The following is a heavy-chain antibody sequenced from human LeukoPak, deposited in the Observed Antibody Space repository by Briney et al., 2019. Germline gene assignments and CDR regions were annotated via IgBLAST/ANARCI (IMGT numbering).Heavy chain of an antibody. J-gene: IGHJ4*02. CDR1: GFTFSDYY. Sequence: GGSLILSCAASGFTFSDYYMSWIRQAPGRGLEWVSYISSSSSYTNYADSVKGRFTISRDNAKNSLYLQMNSLRAEDTAVYYCARSGYDILTGYYNYWGQGTLVTVSS. CDR2: ISSSSSYT. V-gene: IGHV3-11*06. CDR3: ARSGYDILTGYYNY. D-gene: IGHD3-9*01.